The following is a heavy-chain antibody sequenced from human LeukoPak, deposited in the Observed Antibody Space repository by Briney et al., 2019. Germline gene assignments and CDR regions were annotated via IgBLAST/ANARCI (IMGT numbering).Heavy chain of an antibody. V-gene: IGHV3-9*01. CDR1: GFTFDDYA. CDR3: AKDSEFWSGDLGY. J-gene: IGHJ4*02. D-gene: IGHD3-3*01. Sequence: GGSLRLSCAASGFTFDDYAMHWVRQAPGKGLEWVSGISWNSGSIGYADSVKGRFTISRDNAKNSLYLQMNSLRAEDTALYYCAKDSEFWSGDLGYWGQGTLVTVSS. CDR2: ISWNSGSI.